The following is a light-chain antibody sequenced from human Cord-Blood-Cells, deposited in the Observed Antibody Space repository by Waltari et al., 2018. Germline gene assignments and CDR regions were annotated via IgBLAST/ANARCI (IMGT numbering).Light chain of an antibody. V-gene: IGLV2-14*01. Sequence: QSALTQPASVSGSPGQSITISCTGTSSDVGGYNYVSWYQQHPGKAPKLLIYDVSNRPSGVSNRFSGSKSGNTASLTSSGLQAEDEADYYCSSYTSGSTLVFGTGTKVTVL. J-gene: IGLJ1*01. CDR3: SSYTSGSTLV. CDR1: SSDVGGYNY. CDR2: DVS.